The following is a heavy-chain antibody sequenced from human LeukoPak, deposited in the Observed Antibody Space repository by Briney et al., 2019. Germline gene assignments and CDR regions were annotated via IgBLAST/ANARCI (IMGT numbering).Heavy chain of an antibody. CDR2: ISGSGGST. CDR1: GFTFSDYY. V-gene: IGHV3-23*01. CDR3: ANSPVADAFDI. J-gene: IGHJ3*02. D-gene: IGHD4-23*01. Sequence: PGGSLRLSCAASGFTFSDYYMSWIRQAPGKGLEWVSAISGSGGSTYYADSVKGRFTISRDNSKNTLYLQMNSLRAEDTAVYYCANSPVADAFDIWGQGTMVTVSS.